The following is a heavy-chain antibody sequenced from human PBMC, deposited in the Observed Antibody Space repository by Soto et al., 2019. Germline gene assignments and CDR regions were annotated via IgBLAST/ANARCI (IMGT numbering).Heavy chain of an antibody. J-gene: IGHJ3*01. V-gene: IGHV6-1*01. D-gene: IGHD5-18*01. CDR2: TYYRSKWYN. Sequence: SQTLSLTCAISGDSVSSNIIDWSWIRQSPSRGLEWLGRTYYRSKWYNDYAVSVKGRVTINPDTSKNQFSLQLNSVTPEDTAVYYCARGSGYIYAYPFDVWGQGTMVTVSS. CDR3: ARGSGYIYAYPFDV. CDR1: GDSVSSNIID.